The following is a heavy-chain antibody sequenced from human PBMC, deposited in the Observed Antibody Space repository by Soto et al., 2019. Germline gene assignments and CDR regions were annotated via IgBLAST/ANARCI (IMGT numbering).Heavy chain of an antibody. J-gene: IGHJ5*02. CDR1: GVTFSNFA. V-gene: IGHV3-23*01. D-gene: IGHD6-13*01. CDR2: IIGSGDST. CDR3: AKEVAIAAVPWFDP. Sequence: GGSLRLSCAASGVTFSNFAMSWVRQAPGKGLEWVSAIIGSGDSTYYADSVKGRFTISRDNSKNILYLQMNSLRAEDTAVYYCAKEVAIAAVPWFDPWGQGTLVTVSS.